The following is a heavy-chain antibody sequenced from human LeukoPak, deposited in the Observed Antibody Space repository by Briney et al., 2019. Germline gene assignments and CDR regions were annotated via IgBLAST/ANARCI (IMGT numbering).Heavy chain of an antibody. Sequence: SETLSLTCSVSRGSISTYYWSWIRQPPGKGLEWLGYIYSSGLTNYNPSLSGRTAISVDTSKNQVSLKLTSVTAADTAVYYCARRSGDGHTLDYWGQGTLVTVCS. CDR2: IYSSGLT. V-gene: IGHV4-59*08. J-gene: IGHJ4*02. CDR1: RGSISTYY. D-gene: IGHD5-24*01. CDR3: ARRSGDGHTLDY.